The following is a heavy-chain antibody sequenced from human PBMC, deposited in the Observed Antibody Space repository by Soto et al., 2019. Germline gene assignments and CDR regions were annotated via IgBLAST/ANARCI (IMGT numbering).Heavy chain of an antibody. CDR3: ATSNWFDP. CDR2: IYYSGST. CDR1: GASISSRGYY. Sequence: QLQLQESGPGLVKPSETLSLTCTVSGASISSRGYYWGWIRQPPGKGLEWIGTIYYSGSTYYNPSLKMRVTISVDTSKNQFSLKLSSVTAADTAVYYCATSNWFDPWGQGTLVTVSS. V-gene: IGHV4-39*01. J-gene: IGHJ5*02.